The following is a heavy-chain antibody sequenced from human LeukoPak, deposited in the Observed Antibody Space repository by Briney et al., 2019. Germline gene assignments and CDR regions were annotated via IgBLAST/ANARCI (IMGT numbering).Heavy chain of an antibody. CDR1: GFTFSSYA. J-gene: IGHJ4*02. CDR3: ARALDIVVVPAAIGS. Sequence: GGYLRLSCAASGFTFSSYAMHWVRQAPGKGLEWVAVISYDGSNKYYADSVKGRFTIARDNSKNTLYLQMNSLRAEDAAVYYCARALDIVVVPAAIGSWGQGTLVTVSS. V-gene: IGHV3-30*01. CDR2: ISYDGSNK. D-gene: IGHD2-2*03.